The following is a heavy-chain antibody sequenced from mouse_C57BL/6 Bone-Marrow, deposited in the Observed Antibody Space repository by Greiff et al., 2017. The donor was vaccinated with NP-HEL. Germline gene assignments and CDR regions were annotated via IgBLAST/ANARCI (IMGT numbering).Heavy chain of an antibody. CDR2: IRNKANGYTT. J-gene: IGHJ2*01. CDR1: GFTFTDYY. V-gene: IGHV7-3*01. CDR3: ASLITTVFDY. Sequence: EVQLVESGGGLVQPGGSLSLSCAASGFTFTDYYMSWVRQPPGKALEWLGIIRNKANGYTTEYSASVKGRFTISRDNSQSILYLQMNALGAEDSATYYCASLITTVFDYWGQGTTLTVSS. D-gene: IGHD1-1*01.